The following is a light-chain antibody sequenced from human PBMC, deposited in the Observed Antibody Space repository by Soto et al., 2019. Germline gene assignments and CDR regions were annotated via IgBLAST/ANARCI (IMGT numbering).Light chain of an antibody. Sequence: SVLTXPPSVSGSPGQSVTISCTGTSTDFVSYNRVSWYQQPPGTAPKLIIYEASNRPSGVPDRFSGSKSGNTASLTISGLQAADEADYYCSLYTSENTYVFGTGTKVTVL. CDR2: EAS. CDR1: STDFVSYNR. V-gene: IGLV2-18*01. J-gene: IGLJ1*01. CDR3: SLYTSENTYV.